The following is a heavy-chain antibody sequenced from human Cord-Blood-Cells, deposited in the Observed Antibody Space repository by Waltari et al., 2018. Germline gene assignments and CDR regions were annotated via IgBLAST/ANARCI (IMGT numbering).Heavy chain of an antibody. CDR3: TTDRIAAADAFDI. CDR1: GFTFSKAW. D-gene: IGHD6-13*01. J-gene: IGHJ3*02. Sequence: EVQLVESGGGLVKPGGSLRLSCAASGFTFSKAWMSWVRQAPGKGLEWVGRIKSKTDGGTTDYAAPVKGRFTISRDDSKNTLYLQMNSLKTEDTAVYYCTTDRIAAADAFDIWGQGTMVTVSS. CDR2: IKSKTDGGTT. V-gene: IGHV3-15*01.